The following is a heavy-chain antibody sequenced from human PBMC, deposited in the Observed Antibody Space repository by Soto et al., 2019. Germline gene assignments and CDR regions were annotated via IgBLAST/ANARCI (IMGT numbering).Heavy chain of an antibody. D-gene: IGHD3-9*01. V-gene: IGHV3-64*01. CDR3: ATGSYDWLSGALG. Sequence: GGSLRLSCAASGFTFSTYTIHWVRQAPGKGLEYVSGISGNGGGTYYANSVKGRFTISRDNSRDTLYLQMGSLRPDDMAVYYCATGSYDWLSGALGWGQGTLVTVSS. CDR1: GFTFSTYT. J-gene: IGHJ4*02. CDR2: ISGNGGGT.